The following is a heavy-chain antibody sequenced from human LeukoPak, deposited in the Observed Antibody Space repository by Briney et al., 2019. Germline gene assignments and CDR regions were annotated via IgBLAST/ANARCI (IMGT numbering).Heavy chain of an antibody. D-gene: IGHD6-19*01. CDR1: GGSISSYY. CDR3: ARVPLAVAGYFDY. V-gene: IGHV4-59*01. Sequence: AETLSLTCTVSGGSISSYYWGWIRQPPGKGLEWIGYIYYSGSTNYNPSLKSRVTISVDTSKNQFSLKLSSVTAEDTAVYYCARVPLAVAGYFDYWGQGTLVTVSS. CDR2: IYYSGST. J-gene: IGHJ4*02.